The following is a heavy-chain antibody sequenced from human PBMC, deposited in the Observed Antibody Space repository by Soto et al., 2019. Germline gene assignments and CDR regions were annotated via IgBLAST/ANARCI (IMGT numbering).Heavy chain of an antibody. J-gene: IGHJ5*01. Sequence: GGSLRLSCTASGFTFSDSWMTWVRQAPGKGLEWVARIKPDESEKKYADSVKGRFSISRDNAKNSMYLQMDSLRGEDTAVYYCVRGGSNYASWGQGPLVTVYS. CDR2: IKPDESEK. V-gene: IGHV3-7*01. CDR3: VRGGSNYAS. CDR1: GFTFSDSW. D-gene: IGHD3-16*01.